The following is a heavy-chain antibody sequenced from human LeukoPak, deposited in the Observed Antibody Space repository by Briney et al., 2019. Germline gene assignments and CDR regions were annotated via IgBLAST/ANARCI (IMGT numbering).Heavy chain of an antibody. Sequence: SVKVSCKASGGTFSSYTISWVRQAPGQGLEWMGRIIPILGIANYAQKFQGRVTITADKSTSTAYMELSSLRSEDTAVYYCASSSGWYHRDAFDIWGQGTMVTVSS. CDR1: GGTFSSYT. D-gene: IGHD6-19*01. CDR3: ASSSGWYHRDAFDI. J-gene: IGHJ3*02. CDR2: IIPILGIA. V-gene: IGHV1-69*02.